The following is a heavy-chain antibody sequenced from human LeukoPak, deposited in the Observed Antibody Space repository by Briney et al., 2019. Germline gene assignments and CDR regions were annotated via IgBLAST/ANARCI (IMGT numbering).Heavy chain of an antibody. CDR2: IASKTDGGAT. D-gene: IGHD3-10*01. J-gene: IGHJ4*02. Sequence: LDWVGRIASKTDGGATDYAAPVKGRFTISRDDSKNTLNLQMSSLKTEDTAVYYCTTGIRGDWGQGTLVTVSS. V-gene: IGHV3-15*04. CDR3: TTGIRGD.